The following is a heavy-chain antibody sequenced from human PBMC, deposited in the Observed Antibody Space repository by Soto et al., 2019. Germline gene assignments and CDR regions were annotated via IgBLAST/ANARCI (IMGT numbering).Heavy chain of an antibody. CDR1: GFAFSSYA. D-gene: IGHD1-1*01. CDR3: AKDIRNDVSYFDY. Sequence: GGSLRLSCAASGFAFSSYAMSWVRQAPGKGLEWVSAISGSGGSTYYADSVKGRFTISRDNSKNTLYLQMNSLRAEDTAVYYCAKDIRNDVSYFDYWGQGTLVTVSS. J-gene: IGHJ4*02. V-gene: IGHV3-23*01. CDR2: ISGSGGST.